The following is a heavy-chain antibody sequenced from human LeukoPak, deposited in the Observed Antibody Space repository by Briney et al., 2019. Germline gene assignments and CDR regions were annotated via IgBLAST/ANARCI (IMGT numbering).Heavy chain of an antibody. Sequence: PSETLSLTCAVSGYSISSGYYWGWIRQPPGKGLEWIGSIYHSGSTYYNPSLKSRVTISVDTSKNQFSLKLSSVTAADTAVYNCAGIGEAYWGQGTLVTVSS. CDR3: AGIGEAY. CDR2: IYHSGST. J-gene: IGHJ4*02. V-gene: IGHV4-38-2*01. CDR1: GYSISSGYY. D-gene: IGHD3-10*01.